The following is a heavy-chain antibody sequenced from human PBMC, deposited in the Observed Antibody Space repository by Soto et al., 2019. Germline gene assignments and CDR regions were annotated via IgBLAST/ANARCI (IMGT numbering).Heavy chain of an antibody. Sequence: QVQLVQSGAEVKKPGSSVKVSCKASGGTFSSSTLTWVRQAPGQGLEWMGGIILMFGTANYAQKFQGRVTVTADKSTSTAYMELSSLRSEDTAVYYCATPMTTERDYSNMDVWGQGTTVTVSS. CDR1: GGTFSSST. CDR2: IILMFGTA. J-gene: IGHJ6*02. D-gene: IGHD4-17*01. CDR3: ATPMTTERDYSNMDV. V-gene: IGHV1-69*06.